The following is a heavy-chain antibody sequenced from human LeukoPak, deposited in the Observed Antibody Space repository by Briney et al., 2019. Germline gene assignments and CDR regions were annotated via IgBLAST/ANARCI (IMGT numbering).Heavy chain of an antibody. CDR2: IYYSGST. D-gene: IGHD3-10*01. CDR3: ARHVSDGSGSYRYYYMDV. V-gene: IGHV4-39*01. Sequence: SETLSLTCTVSGGSISSSSYYWGWICQPPGKGLEWIASIYYSGSTYYNPSLKSRVAISVDTSKNQFSLKLSSVTAADTAVYYCARHVSDGSGSYRYYYMDVWGKGTTVTVSS. CDR1: GGSISSSSYY. J-gene: IGHJ6*03.